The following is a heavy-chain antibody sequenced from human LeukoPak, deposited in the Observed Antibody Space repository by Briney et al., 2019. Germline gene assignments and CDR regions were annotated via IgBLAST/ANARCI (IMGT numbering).Heavy chain of an antibody. D-gene: IGHD3-10*01. CDR2: IYPGDFDT. CDR3: ARMHYGSGSSAYFDY. CDR1: GYSLTSYW. V-gene: IGHV5-51*01. Sequence: GESLKISCKGSGYSLTSYWIGWVRQIPGKGLGWMGIIYPGDFDTTYSTPFLSQVNTPADKSISTAYLQRTSLKASDTGMYYCARMHYGSGSSAYFDYWGQGTLVTVSS. J-gene: IGHJ4*02.